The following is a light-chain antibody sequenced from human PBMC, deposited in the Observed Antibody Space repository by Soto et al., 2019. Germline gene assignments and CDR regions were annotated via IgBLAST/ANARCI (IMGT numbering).Light chain of an antibody. V-gene: IGKV2-30*02. CDR2: KVS. CDR1: QSLVHSDGNTY. Sequence: DVWMTQSPLSLPVTLGQPASISCKSSQSLVHSDGNTYLNWFHQRPGQSPRRLIYKVSSRDSGVPDRFSGSGSGTDFTLKISRVEAEDVGVYYCMQGTYWPPYTVGQGTNLEIK. J-gene: IGKJ2*01. CDR3: MQGTYWPPYT.